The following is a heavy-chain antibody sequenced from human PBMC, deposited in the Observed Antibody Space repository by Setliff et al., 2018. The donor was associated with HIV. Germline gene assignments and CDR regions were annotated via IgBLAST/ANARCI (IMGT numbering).Heavy chain of an antibody. V-gene: IGHV4-31*01. J-gene: IGHJ4*02. CDR2: IYYSGRT. CDR3: ARGGYGYTADDFDY. Sequence: PSETLSLTCTVYGDSISSAGYYWSWLRQRPEPGLAWIGYIYYSGRTFSNPSLKSQITISVDNTQNQFSLKVNSVTAADTAVYYSARGGYGYTADDFDYWGQGILVTVSS. CDR1: GDSISSAGYY. D-gene: IGHD5-18*01.